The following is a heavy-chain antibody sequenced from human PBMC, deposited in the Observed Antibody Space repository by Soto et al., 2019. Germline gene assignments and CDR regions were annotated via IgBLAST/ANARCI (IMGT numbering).Heavy chain of an antibody. CDR1: GGSISSGDYY. V-gene: IGHV4-30-4*01. CDR3: ARNDYDYVWESPGGDAFDI. J-gene: IGHJ3*02. D-gene: IGHD3-16*01. CDR2: MYNRGST. Sequence: QVQLQESGPGLVKPSQTLSLTCTVSGGSISSGDYYWNWIRQPPGKGLEWIGFMYNRGSTYYNPSLKSRVTISVDTSKNQFSLKLTSVTAADTAVYYCARNDYDYVWESPGGDAFDIWGQGTLVTVSS.